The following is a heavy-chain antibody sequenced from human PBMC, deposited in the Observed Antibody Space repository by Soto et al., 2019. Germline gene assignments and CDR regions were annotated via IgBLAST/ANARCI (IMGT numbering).Heavy chain of an antibody. Sequence: QMQLVQSGPEVREPWTSVKVSCKASGLTFSTSAVQWVRQARGQRLEWIGWIVVGSGSTKYAQKFQERVTITRDMPTTTAYMELNSLRSEDTAVYYCTAPPNRDAYNYGYWGQGTLVTVSS. CDR2: IVVGSGST. J-gene: IGHJ4*02. CDR1: GLTFSTSA. CDR3: TAPPNRDAYNYGY. V-gene: IGHV1-58*01. D-gene: IGHD5-12*01.